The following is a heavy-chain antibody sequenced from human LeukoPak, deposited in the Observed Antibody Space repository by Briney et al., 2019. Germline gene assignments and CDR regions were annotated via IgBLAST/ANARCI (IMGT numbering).Heavy chain of an antibody. Sequence: PGASVKVTCKASGYTFTSYDINWVRQATGQGLEWMGWMNPNSGNTSYSQKFQGRVTMTRNTSISTAYMELSSLRSEDTAVYYCARAGYCSGGSCYRVYYFDYWGQGTLVTVSS. D-gene: IGHD2-15*01. CDR1: GYTFTSYD. J-gene: IGHJ4*02. CDR2: MNPNSGNT. CDR3: ARAGYCSGGSCYRVYYFDY. V-gene: IGHV1-8*01.